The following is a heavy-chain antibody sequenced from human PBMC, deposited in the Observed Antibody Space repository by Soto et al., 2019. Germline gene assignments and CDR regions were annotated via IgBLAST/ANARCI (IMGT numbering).Heavy chain of an antibody. CDR1: GGSISSGAYS. Sequence: QLQLQESGSGLVKPSQTLSLTCAVSGGSISSGAYSWSWIRQPPGKGLEWIGYIYDSGSTYYNPSLKSRVTISVDRSKNQFPLKLSSVTAADTAVYYCARGDFGEGYFDLWGRGTLVTVSS. D-gene: IGHD4-17*01. V-gene: IGHV4-30-2*01. J-gene: IGHJ2*01. CDR2: IYDSGST. CDR3: ARGDFGEGYFDL.